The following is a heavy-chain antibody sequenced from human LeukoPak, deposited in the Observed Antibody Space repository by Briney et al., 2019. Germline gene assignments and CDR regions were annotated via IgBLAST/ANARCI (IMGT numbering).Heavy chain of an antibody. J-gene: IGHJ4*02. CDR2: IYYDGSKR. V-gene: IGHV3-33*01. CDR3: ARRFDYDSSGYPLDY. D-gene: IGHD3-22*01. CDR1: GFTFRNYG. Sequence: GGSLRLSCVASGFTFRNYGMHWIRQAPGKGLEWVSVIYYDGSKRYYADFVKGRFAISRDNAKNSLYLQMNSLRAEDTAVYYCARRFDYDSSGYPLDYWGQGTLVTVSS.